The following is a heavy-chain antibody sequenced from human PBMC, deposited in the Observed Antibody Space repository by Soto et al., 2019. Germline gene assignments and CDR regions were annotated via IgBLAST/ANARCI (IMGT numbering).Heavy chain of an antibody. J-gene: IGHJ4*02. CDR3: ARSRGYYDFWSGSGTLDY. Sequence: SETLSLTCTVSGGSISSGGYYWSWIRQHPGKGLEWIGYIYYSGSTYYNPSLKSRVTISVDTSKNQFSLKLSSVTAADTAVYYCARSRGYYDFWSGSGTLDYWGQGTLVTVSS. V-gene: IGHV4-31*03. CDR1: GGSISSGGYY. D-gene: IGHD3-3*01. CDR2: IYYSGST.